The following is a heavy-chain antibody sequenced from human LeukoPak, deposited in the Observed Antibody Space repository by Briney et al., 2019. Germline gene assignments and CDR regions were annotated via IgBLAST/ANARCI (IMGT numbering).Heavy chain of an antibody. J-gene: IGHJ3*02. CDR3: ARTTAVIVGATNTYAFDI. CDR1: GFTFSSYS. D-gene: IGHD1-26*01. CDR2: ISSSSSTI. V-gene: IGHV3-48*04. Sequence: PGGSLRLSCAASGFTFSSYSMNWVRQAPGKGLEWVSYISSSSSTIYYADSVKGRFTISRDNAKNSLYLQMNSLRAEDTAVYYCARTTAVIVGATNTYAFDIWGQGTMVTVSS.